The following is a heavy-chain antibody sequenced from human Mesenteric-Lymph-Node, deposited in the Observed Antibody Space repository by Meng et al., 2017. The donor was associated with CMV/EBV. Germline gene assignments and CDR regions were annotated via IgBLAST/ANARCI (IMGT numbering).Heavy chain of an antibody. CDR2: INPNSGGA. J-gene: IGHJ4*02. CDR1: GYTFTGYA. V-gene: IGHV1-2*06. Sequence: SCKASGYTFTGYAMPWVRQAPGQGLEWMGRINPNSGGANDAQKFQGRVTMTRDTSISTAYMELSRLRSGDTAVYYCAREERPGEYDYWGQGTLVTVSS. D-gene: IGHD3-10*01. CDR3: AREERPGEYDY.